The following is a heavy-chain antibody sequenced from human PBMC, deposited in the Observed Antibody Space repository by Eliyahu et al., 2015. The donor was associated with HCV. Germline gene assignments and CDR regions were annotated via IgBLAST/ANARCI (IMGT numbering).Heavy chain of an antibody. J-gene: IGHJ3*02. Sequence: QVQLQQWGAGLLKPSETLSLTCAVYGGSFSGDYWSWIRQPPGKGLEWIGEINHSGSTNYNPSLKSRVTISVDTSKNQFSLKLSSVTAADTAVYYCARQEMIVEAEGGALDIWGQGTMVTVSS. CDR2: INHSGST. D-gene: IGHD3-22*01. CDR1: GGSFSGDY. V-gene: IGHV4-34*01. CDR3: ARQEMIVEAEGGALDI.